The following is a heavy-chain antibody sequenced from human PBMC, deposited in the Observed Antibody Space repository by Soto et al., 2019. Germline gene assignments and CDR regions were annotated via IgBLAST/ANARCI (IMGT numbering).Heavy chain of an antibody. J-gene: IGHJ4*02. CDR1: GITIRNYP. Sequence: EVQLQESGGGLVQPGGSLRLSCAASGITIRNYPMSWVRQAPGKGLDWVSGISGSGDRTYYADSAKGRFTISKDFSKNSLSLQLDSLRVEETAVYFCVKDVGGNPSTEPHWGQGTLVTVSS. CDR3: VKDVGGNPSTEPH. V-gene: IGHV3-23*01. CDR2: ISGSGDRT. D-gene: IGHD2-15*01.